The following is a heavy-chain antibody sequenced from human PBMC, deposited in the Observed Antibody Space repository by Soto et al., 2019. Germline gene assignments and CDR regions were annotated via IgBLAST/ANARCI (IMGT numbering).Heavy chain of an antibody. CDR3: ARTSEGIAAAGALDY. CDR1: GFSLSTSGMC. J-gene: IGHJ4*02. V-gene: IGHV2-70*11. D-gene: IGHD6-13*01. CDR2: IDWDDDK. Sequence: SGPTLVNPTQTLTLTCTFSGFSLSTSGMCVSWIRQPPGKALEWLARIDWDDDKYYSTSLKTRLTISKDTSKNQVVLTMTNMDPVDTATYYCARTSEGIAAAGALDYWGQGTLVTVSS.